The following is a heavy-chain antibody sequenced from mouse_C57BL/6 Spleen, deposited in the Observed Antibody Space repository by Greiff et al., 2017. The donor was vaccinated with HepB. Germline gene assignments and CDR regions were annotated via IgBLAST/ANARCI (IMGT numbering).Heavy chain of an antibody. CDR2: ISSGSSTI. J-gene: IGHJ1*03. CDR3: ARGVSYRYFDV. Sequence: DVKLVESGGGLVKPGGSLKLSCAASGFTFSDYGMHWVRQAPEKGLEWVAYISSGSSTIYYADTVKGRFTISRDNAKNTLFLQMTSLRSEDTAMYYCARGVSYRYFDVWGTGTTVTVSS. CDR1: GFTFSDYG. V-gene: IGHV5-17*01.